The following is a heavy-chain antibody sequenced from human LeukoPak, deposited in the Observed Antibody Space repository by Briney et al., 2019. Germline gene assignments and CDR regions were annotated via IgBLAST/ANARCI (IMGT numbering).Heavy chain of an antibody. D-gene: IGHD2/OR15-2a*01. CDR1: GFTFDDYA. CDR3: AKDNVRDLSGYFDY. J-gene: IGHJ4*02. CDR2: ISWNSGSI. V-gene: IGHV3-9*01. Sequence: GGSLRLSCAASGFTFDDYAMHWVRQAPGKGLEWVSGISWNSGSIGYADSVKGRFTISRDNAKNSLYLQMSSLRAEDTALYYCAKDNVRDLSGYFDYWGQGTLVTVSS.